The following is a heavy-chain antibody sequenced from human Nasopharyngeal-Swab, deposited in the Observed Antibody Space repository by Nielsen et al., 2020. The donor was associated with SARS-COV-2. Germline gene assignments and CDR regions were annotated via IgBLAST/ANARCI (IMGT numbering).Heavy chain of an antibody. CDR3: ARLNGIAAAGTGWFDP. Sequence: LRLSCHVSGGSISSGGYYWSWIRQHPGKGLEWIGYIYYSGSTYYNPSLKSRVTISVDTSKNQFSLKLSSVTAADTAVYYCARLNGIAAAGTGWFDPWGQGTLVTVSS. V-gene: IGHV4-31*03. CDR1: GGSISSGGYY. D-gene: IGHD6-13*01. J-gene: IGHJ5*02. CDR2: IYYSGST.